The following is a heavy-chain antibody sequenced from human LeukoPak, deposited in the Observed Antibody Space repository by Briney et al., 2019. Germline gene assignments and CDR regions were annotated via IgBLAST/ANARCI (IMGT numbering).Heavy chain of an antibody. Sequence: SSVKVSCKASGYTFTDYYMHWVRQAPGQGLEWMGWLNPNSGDTNYAQKFQGRVSMTRDTSISTAYMDLSDLRSDDTAVYYCARGRNIEMTTMSGGSDYWGQGTLVTVSS. CDR1: GYTFTDYY. V-gene: IGHV1-2*02. CDR3: ARGRNIEMTTMSGGSDY. D-gene: IGHD5-24*01. J-gene: IGHJ4*02. CDR2: LNPNSGDT.